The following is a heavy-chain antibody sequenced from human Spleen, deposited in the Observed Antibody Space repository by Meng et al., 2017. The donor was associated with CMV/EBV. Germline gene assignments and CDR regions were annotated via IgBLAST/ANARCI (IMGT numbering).Heavy chain of an antibody. V-gene: IGHV1-46*01. CDR1: GYSFTSYY. CDR2: INPSGGST. D-gene: IGHD6-6*01. Sequence: ASVKVSCKASGYSFTSYYMHWVRQAPGQGLEWIGIINPSGGSTRYTQNFQGRVTMTRDTSTSTVYMELSSLRSEDTAVYYCARDLGSSAPYYGMDVWGQGTTVTVSS. CDR3: ARDLGSSAPYYGMDV. J-gene: IGHJ6*02.